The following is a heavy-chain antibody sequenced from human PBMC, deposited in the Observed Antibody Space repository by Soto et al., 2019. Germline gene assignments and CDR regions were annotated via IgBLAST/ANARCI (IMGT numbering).Heavy chain of an antibody. Sequence: GGSLRLSCSASGFTFSSYAMHWVRQAPGKGLEYVSAISSNGGSTYYADSVKGRFTISRDNSKNTLYLQMSSLRAEDTAVYYCVKEGVRYFDWLLYPGSPYFDYWGQGTLVTVPQ. J-gene: IGHJ4*02. D-gene: IGHD3-9*01. CDR2: ISSNGGST. CDR3: VKEGVRYFDWLLYPGSPYFDY. V-gene: IGHV3-64D*08. CDR1: GFTFSSYA.